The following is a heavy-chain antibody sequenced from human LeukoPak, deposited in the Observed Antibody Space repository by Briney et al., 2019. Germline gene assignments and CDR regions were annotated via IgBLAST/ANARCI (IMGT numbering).Heavy chain of an antibody. J-gene: IGHJ4*02. V-gene: IGHV3-23*01. CDR2: ISGSGGST. Sequence: GGSLRLSCAASGFTFSSYAMSWVRQAPGKGLEWVSAISGSGGSTYYADSVKGRFNISRDNSKNTLYLQMNSLRAEDTAVYYCAKDLDYSGYDYHFDYWGQGTLVTVSS. CDR3: AKDLDYSGYDYHFDY. CDR1: GFTFSSYA. D-gene: IGHD5-12*01.